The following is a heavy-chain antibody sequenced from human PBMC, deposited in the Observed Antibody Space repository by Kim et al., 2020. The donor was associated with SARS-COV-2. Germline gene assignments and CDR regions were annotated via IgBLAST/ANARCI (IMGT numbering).Heavy chain of an antibody. CDR3: AVLPSGIVATDY. V-gene: IGHV3-48*02. D-gene: IGHD5-12*01. Sequence: SYADCVQCRYTIARDNAKNSLYLQMHSLRDDDTAVYYCAVLPSGIVATDYLGQGTLVTVSS. J-gene: IGHJ4*02.